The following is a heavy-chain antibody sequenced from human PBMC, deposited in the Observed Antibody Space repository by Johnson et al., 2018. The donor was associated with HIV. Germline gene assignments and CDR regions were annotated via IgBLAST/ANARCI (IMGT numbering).Heavy chain of an antibody. V-gene: IGHV3-74*01. CDR2: IRNDGSDT. CDR3: AKEVVSGWYPAGAFDI. CDR1: GFDFRSSW. J-gene: IGHJ3*02. D-gene: IGHD6-19*01. Sequence: EKLVESGGGLVQPGGSLRLSCAASGFDFRSSWMHWVRQAPGKGLVWVARIRNDGSDTTYVDSVKGRFTISSDNSKNTLYLQMNSLRAEDTAVYYCAKEVVSGWYPAGAFDIWGQGTMVTVSS.